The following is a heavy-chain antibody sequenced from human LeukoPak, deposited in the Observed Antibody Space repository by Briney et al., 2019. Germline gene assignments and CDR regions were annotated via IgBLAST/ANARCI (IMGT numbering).Heavy chain of an antibody. V-gene: IGHV4-4*07. CDR3: ATGAGDFDH. Sequence: PSETLSLTCTVSGGSISSYYWSWIRQPPGKGLEWIGRFCTTGSTNYSPSLKSRVTMSVDTSKNQFSLNLISVTAADTAVYYCATGAGDFDHWGQGILVTVSS. D-gene: IGHD1-14*01. CDR2: FCTTGST. J-gene: IGHJ4*02. CDR1: GGSISSYY.